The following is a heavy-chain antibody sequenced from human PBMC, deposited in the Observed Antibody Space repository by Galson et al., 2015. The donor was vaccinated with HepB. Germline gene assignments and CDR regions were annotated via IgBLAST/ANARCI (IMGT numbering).Heavy chain of an antibody. J-gene: IGHJ4*02. CDR2: ISYDGSNK. D-gene: IGHD3-10*01. CDR3: ARIPVRGVIAESPKGVDY. V-gene: IGHV3-30*04. CDR1: GFTFSSYA. Sequence: SLRLSCAASGFTFSSYAMHWVRQAPGKGLEWVAVISYDGSNKYYADSVKGRFTISRDNSKNTLYLQMNSLRAEDTAVYYCARIPVRGVIAESPKGVDYWGQGTLVTVSS.